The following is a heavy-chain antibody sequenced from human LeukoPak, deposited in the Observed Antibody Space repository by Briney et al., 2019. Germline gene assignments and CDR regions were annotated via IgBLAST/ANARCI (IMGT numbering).Heavy chain of an antibody. CDR1: GFTVSRNY. D-gene: IGHD6-19*01. CDR2: IYSGGNT. J-gene: IGHJ4*02. CDR3: AKVGPSPPGYSSGWFRHFDY. V-gene: IGHV3-53*05. Sequence: GGSLRLSCAASGFTVSRNYMSWVRQAPGKGLEWVSVIYSGGNTYYADSVKGRFTISRDNSKNTLYLQMNSLRAEDTAVYYCAKVGPSPPGYSSGWFRHFDYWGQGTLVTVSS.